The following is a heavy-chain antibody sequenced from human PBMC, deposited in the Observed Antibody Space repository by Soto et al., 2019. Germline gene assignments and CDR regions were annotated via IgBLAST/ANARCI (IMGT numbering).Heavy chain of an antibody. CDR2: ISYDGSNK. D-gene: IGHD6-19*01. V-gene: IGHV3-30-3*01. CDR3: ARVYSSGWYARYFDY. Sequence: PGGSLRLSCAASGFTFSSYAMHWVRQAPGKGLEWVAVISYDGSNKYYADSVKGRFTISRDNSKNTLYLQMNSLRAEDTAVYYCARVYSSGWYARYFDYWGQGTLVTVSS. J-gene: IGHJ4*02. CDR1: GFTFSSYA.